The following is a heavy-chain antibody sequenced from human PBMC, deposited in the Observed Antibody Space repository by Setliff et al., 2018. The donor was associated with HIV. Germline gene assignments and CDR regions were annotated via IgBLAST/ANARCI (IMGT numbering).Heavy chain of an antibody. V-gene: IGHV1-3*01. CDR3: AGPRGDEAFDV. CDR1: GYTFTSYA. Sequence: ASVKVSCKASGYTFTSYAMHWVRQAPGQRLEWMGWINAGNGNTKYSQKFQGTVTINADKSTNTMYLELRSLRPEDTAMYYCAGPRGDEAFDVWGQGTMVT. D-gene: IGHD3-10*01. CDR2: INAGNGNT. J-gene: IGHJ3*01.